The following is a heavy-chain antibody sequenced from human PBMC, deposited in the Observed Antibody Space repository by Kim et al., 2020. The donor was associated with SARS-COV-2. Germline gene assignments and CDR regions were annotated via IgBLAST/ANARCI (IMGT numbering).Heavy chain of an antibody. Sequence: AQKFQGRVTMTRDTSIRAAYMELSRLRSDDTAVYYCARDLSGGGNWFDPWGQGTLVTVSS. J-gene: IGHJ5*02. D-gene: IGHD1-26*01. CDR3: ARDLSGGGNWFDP. V-gene: IGHV1-2*02.